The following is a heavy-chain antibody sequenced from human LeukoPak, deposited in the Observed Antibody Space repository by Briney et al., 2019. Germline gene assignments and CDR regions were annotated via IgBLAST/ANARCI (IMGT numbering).Heavy chain of an antibody. Sequence: AGGSLRLSCAASGFTFSGHSMSWVRQAPGKGLEWVSYISSGSSTIFYADSVKGRFTISRDNAKNSLYLQMNSLRDEDTAVYYCARAYCSSTSCPKMVFDYWGQGTLVTVSS. CDR1: GFTFSGHS. CDR2: ISSGSSTI. D-gene: IGHD2-2*01. J-gene: IGHJ4*02. V-gene: IGHV3-48*02. CDR3: ARAYCSSTSCPKMVFDY.